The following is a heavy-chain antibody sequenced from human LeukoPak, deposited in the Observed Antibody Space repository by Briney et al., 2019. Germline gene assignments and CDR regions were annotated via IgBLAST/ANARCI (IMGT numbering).Heavy chain of an antibody. CDR1: GFTFSSYW. D-gene: IGHD2-2*02. V-gene: IGHV3-74*01. CDR2: INTDGSRT. Sequence: GGSLRLSCEASGFTFSSYWMHWVRHAPGKGRVCVSRINTDGSRTTYADSVEGRFTISRDNAKNTLYLQMNSLRAEDTAVYYCAKEEGPGYCSSTSCYKALDYWGQGTLVTVSS. CDR3: AKEEGPGYCSSTSCYKALDY. J-gene: IGHJ4*02.